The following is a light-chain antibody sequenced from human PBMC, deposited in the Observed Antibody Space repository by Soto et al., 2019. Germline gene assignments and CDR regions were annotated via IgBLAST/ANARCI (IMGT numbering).Light chain of an antibody. CDR3: QQYNNWPPWT. CDR2: GAS. J-gene: IGKJ1*01. V-gene: IGKV3-15*01. CDR1: QSISNN. Sequence: EIVMTQSTATLSVSPGERATLSCRASQSISNNLAWYQQKPGQAPRLLIYGASTRATDIPARFSGSGSGTEFTLTISSLQSEDFALYYCQQYNNWPPWTFGQGTKVEIK.